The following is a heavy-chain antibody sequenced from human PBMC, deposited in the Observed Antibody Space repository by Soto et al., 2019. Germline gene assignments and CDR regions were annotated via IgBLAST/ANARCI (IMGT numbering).Heavy chain of an antibody. D-gene: IGHD3-10*01. CDR1: GYSISSGHY. Sequence: PSETLSLTCVVSGYSISSGHYWGWIRQPPGKGMEWIGNIYHSGNTYYNPSLRSRVTLSVDTSKNQFSLNLTSVTAADTAVYYSARGRGSGHLFDWGQGTLVTVS. J-gene: IGHJ4*02. CDR3: ARGRGSGHLFD. CDR2: IYHSGNT. V-gene: IGHV4-38-2*01.